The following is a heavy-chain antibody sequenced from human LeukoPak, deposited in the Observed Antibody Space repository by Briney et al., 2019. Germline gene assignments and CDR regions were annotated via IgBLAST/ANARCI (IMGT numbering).Heavy chain of an antibody. CDR1: GYTFTSYG. V-gene: IGHV1-18*01. CDR2: ISANDGNT. CDR3: ARESHVTREDY. D-gene: IGHD3-10*01. Sequence: GASVKVSSKASGYTFTSYGISWVRQAPGQGLEWMGWISANDGNTDYPQKLQGRVTMTTDTSTSTAYMELRSLRSDDTAVYYCARESHVTREDYWGQGTLVTVSS. J-gene: IGHJ4*02.